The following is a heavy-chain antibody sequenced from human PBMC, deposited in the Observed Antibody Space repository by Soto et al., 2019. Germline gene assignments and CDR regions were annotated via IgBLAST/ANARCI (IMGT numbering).Heavy chain of an antibody. D-gene: IGHD4-4*01. Sequence: VGSLRLSCVASGFTFSDYYMSWFRQAPGKGLEWVSYISSGGSVIYSADSMRGRFTISRDNAKNSLYLQVNRLRAEDTAVYDCAREPRDDYMISGGFDYWGQGTLVTVSS. V-gene: IGHV3-11*01. CDR1: GFTFSDYY. CDR2: ISSGGSVI. CDR3: AREPRDDYMISGGFDY. J-gene: IGHJ4*02.